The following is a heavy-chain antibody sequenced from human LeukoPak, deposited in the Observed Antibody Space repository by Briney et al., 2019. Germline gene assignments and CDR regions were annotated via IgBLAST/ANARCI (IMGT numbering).Heavy chain of an antibody. CDR1: DDSITMYY. V-gene: IGHV4-59*01. Sequence: SETLSLTCSVSDDSITMYYWTWIRQPPGKGLEWIGYVDHTGSTNFNPSLNGRVSMSRDTTKNLFSLRLRSVTAADTAAYFCARGRVSSSTWYSTYYYYFYMDVWGKGTTVTVSS. D-gene: IGHD1-1*01. J-gene: IGHJ6*03. CDR3: ARGRVSSSTWYSTYYYYFYMDV. CDR2: VDHTGST.